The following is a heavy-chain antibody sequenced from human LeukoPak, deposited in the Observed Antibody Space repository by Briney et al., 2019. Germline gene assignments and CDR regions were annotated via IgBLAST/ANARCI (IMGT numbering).Heavy chain of an antibody. CDR3: ARELIVVVPAAMDYYYGMDV. J-gene: IGHJ6*02. CDR2: ISYDGSNK. D-gene: IGHD2-2*01. V-gene: IGHV3-30-3*01. Sequence: GRSLRLSCAASGFTFSSYAMHWVRQAPGKGLEWVAVISYDGSNKYYADSVKGRFTISRDNSKNTLYLQMNSLRAEDTAVYYCARELIVVVPAAMDYYYGMDVWGQGTTVTVSS. CDR1: GFTFSSYA.